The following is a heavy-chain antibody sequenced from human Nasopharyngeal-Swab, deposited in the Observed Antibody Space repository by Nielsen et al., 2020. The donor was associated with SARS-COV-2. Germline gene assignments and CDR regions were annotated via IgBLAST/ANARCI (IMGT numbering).Heavy chain of an antibody. J-gene: IGHJ4*02. CDR2: IYYSGST. CDR1: GGSISSYY. V-gene: IGHV4-59*01. CDR3: ARELRIGNFDY. Sequence: SETLSLTCTVSGGSISSYYWSWIRQPPGKGLEWIGYIYYSGSTNYNPSLKSRVTISVDTYKNQFSLKLSSVTAADTAVYYCARELRIGNFDYWGQGTLVTVSS. D-gene: IGHD2-15*01.